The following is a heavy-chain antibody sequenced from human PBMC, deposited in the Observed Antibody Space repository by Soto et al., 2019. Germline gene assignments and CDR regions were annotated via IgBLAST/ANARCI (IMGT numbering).Heavy chain of an antibody. CDR3: ARGASHYDILTGYY. CDR2: IIPIFGTA. V-gene: IGHV1-69*13. J-gene: IGHJ4*02. CDR1: VGTFSSYA. Sequence: SVKVSCKASVGTFSSYAISWVRQAPGQGLEWMGGIIPIFGTANYAQKFQGRVTITADESTSTAYMELSSLRSEDTAVYYFARGASHYDILTGYYWGQGNLVTVS. D-gene: IGHD3-9*01.